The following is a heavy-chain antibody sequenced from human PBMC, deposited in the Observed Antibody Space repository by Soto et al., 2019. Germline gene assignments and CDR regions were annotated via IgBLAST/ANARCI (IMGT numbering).Heavy chain of an antibody. V-gene: IGHV1-69*13. Sequence: GASVKVSCKASGGTFSSYAISWVLQAPGQGLEWMGGIIPIFGTANYAQKFQGRVTITADESTSTAYMELSSLRSEDTAVYYCARYQYCGGDCYSILDYWGQGTLVTVSS. D-gene: IGHD2-21*02. CDR3: ARYQYCGGDCYSILDY. CDR1: GGTFSSYA. CDR2: IIPIFGTA. J-gene: IGHJ4*02.